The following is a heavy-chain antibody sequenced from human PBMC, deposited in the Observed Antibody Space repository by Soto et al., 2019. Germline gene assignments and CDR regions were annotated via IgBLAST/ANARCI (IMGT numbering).Heavy chain of an antibody. CDR1: GDTFNFYT. J-gene: IGHJ4*02. V-gene: IGHV1-69*02. Sequence: QVQLVQSGAEVKKPGSSVRVSCTASGDTFNFYTINWVRQAPEQGLQWMGRIIPMLGMSNYAQKFLGRVTMIADKSTSTVYMDLSRLRSEDTALYYCATNYGSGSEHFDNWGQGTLVTVSS. D-gene: IGHD3-10*01. CDR2: IIPMLGMS. CDR3: ATNYGSGSEHFDN.